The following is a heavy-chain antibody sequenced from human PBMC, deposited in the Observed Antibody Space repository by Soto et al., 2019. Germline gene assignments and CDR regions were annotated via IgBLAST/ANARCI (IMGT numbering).Heavy chain of an antibody. CDR3: ARGNLPRGAHLDGFGP. D-gene: IGHD3-10*01. Sequence: QVQLVQSGAEVKNPGASVKVSCKASGYTFSSYAIIWVRQAPGQGLEWMGWISAYTGNTNYAQTLQGRVTLTTDTFTSTAYMELRSLRSNDTAVYYCARGNLPRGAHLDGFGPWGQGTLVTVSS. V-gene: IGHV1-18*01. CDR2: ISAYTGNT. J-gene: IGHJ5*02. CDR1: GYTFSSYA.